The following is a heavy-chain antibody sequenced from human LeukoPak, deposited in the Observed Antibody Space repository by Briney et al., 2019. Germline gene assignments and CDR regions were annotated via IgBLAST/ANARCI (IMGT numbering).Heavy chain of an antibody. CDR2: ISSSSSYI. V-gene: IGHV3-21*01. D-gene: IGHD3-22*01. CDR3: ARGQLYYDSSGFDY. J-gene: IGHJ4*02. CDR1: GFTFDDYG. Sequence: PGGSLRLSCAASGFTFDDYGMNWVRQAPGKGLEWVSSISSSSSYIYYVDSVKGRFTISRDNAKNSLYLQMNSLRAEDTAVYYCARGQLYYDSSGFDYWGQGTLVTVSS.